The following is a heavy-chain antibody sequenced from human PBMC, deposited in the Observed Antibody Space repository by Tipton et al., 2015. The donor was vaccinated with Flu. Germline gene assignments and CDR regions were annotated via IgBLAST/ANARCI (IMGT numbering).Heavy chain of an antibody. D-gene: IGHD2-2*01. CDR3: ARDNPDYCSSTSCYAFDI. CDR1: GGSFSGYY. V-gene: IGHV4-34*01. J-gene: IGHJ3*02. CDR2: INHSGST. Sequence: TLSLTCAVYGGSFSGYYWSWIRQPPGKGLEWIGEINHSGSTNYNPSLKSRVTISVDTSKNQFSLKLSSVTAADTAVYYCARDNPDYCSSTSCYAFDIWGQGTMVTVSS.